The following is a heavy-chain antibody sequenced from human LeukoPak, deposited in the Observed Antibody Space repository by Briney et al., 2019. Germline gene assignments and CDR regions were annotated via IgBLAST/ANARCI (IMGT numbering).Heavy chain of an antibody. CDR1: GFIFSSYS. V-gene: IGHV3-21*01. D-gene: IGHD6-13*01. J-gene: IGHJ3*02. CDR3: AKGIGSSWYQGGVGLDI. Sequence: PGGSLRLSCAASGFIFSSYSMNWVCQAPGKGLEWVSSISSSSTYIYYADSVKGRFTISRDNAKNSLYLQMNSLRAEDTAVYYCAKGIGSSWYQGGVGLDIWGQGTRVTVSS. CDR2: ISSSSTYI.